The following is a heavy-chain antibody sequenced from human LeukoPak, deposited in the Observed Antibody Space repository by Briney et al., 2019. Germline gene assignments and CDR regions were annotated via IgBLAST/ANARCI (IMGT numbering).Heavy chain of an antibody. V-gene: IGHV4-4*02. CDR1: GASIISSDW. Sequence: SGTLSLTCAVSGASIISSDWWSWVRPPPGKGLEWIGEIYHGGSTNYNPSLKSRVAISVDKSKNQFSLKLSSVTAADTAVYYCARGYVGYSSGWYVYWGQGTLVTVSS. CDR2: IYHGGST. CDR3: ARGYVGYSSGWYVY. J-gene: IGHJ4*02. D-gene: IGHD6-19*01.